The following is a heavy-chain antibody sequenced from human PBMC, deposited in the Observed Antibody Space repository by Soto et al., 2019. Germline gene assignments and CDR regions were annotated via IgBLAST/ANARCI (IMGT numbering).Heavy chain of an antibody. J-gene: IGHJ4*02. CDR3: ARRYGSAIDY. D-gene: IGHD1-26*01. V-gene: IGHV4-61*01. CDR1: GDSMSSDSYY. Sequence: SETLSLTCSVSGDSMSSDSYYWSWIRQPPGKGLEWIGYIYYSGSTNYNPSLKSRVTISVDTSKNQFSLKLSSVTAADTAVYYCARRYGSAIDYWGQGTLVTVSS. CDR2: IYYSGST.